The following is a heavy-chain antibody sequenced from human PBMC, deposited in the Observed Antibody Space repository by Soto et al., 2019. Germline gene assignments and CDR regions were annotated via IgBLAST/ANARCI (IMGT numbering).Heavy chain of an antibody. D-gene: IGHD2-21*02. CDR3: TRDGDGRMTTNPYYYYGMDV. CDR2: VYYSGGA. J-gene: IGHJ6*02. V-gene: IGHV4-59*01. Sequence: SETLTLTCTVSGGSISGYYWSWIRQPPGKGLEWIGNVYYSGGAKYNPSVKRRVSISVDTSKNQFSLNLSSVTAADTAVYYCTRDGDGRMTTNPYYYYGMDVWGPGITVTVSS. CDR1: GGSISGYY.